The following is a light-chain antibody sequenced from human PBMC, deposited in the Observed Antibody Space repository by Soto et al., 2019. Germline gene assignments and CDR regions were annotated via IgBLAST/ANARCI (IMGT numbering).Light chain of an antibody. CDR1: SSDVGGYNY. CDR2: EVT. V-gene: IGLV2-14*01. J-gene: IGLJ3*02. Sequence: QSALTQPASVSGSPGQSITISCTGTSSDVGGYNYVSWYHQHPGKVPKLMICEVTNRPQGVSNRFSGSKSGNTASLTISGLQTEDEADYYCSSYTSSSTWVVGGGTKVTVL. CDR3: SSYTSSSTWV.